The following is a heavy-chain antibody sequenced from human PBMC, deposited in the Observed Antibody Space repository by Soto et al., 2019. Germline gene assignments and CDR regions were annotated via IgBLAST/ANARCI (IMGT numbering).Heavy chain of an antibody. Sequence: GSLRLSCAASGFTFSSYAMHWVRQAPGKGLEWVAVISYDGSNKYYADSVKGRFTISRDNSKNTLYLQMNSLRAEDTAVYYCARDRTPRRYSYGWIYYYYGMDVWGQGTTVTVSS. CDR3: ARDRTPRRYSYGWIYYYYGMDV. CDR1: GFTFSSYA. CDR2: ISYDGSNK. J-gene: IGHJ6*02. V-gene: IGHV3-30-3*01. D-gene: IGHD5-18*01.